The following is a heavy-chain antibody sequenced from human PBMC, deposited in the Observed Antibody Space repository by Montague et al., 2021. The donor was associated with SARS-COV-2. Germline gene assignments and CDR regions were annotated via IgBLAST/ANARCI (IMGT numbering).Heavy chain of an antibody. CDR2: VYYTGGT. D-gene: IGHD3-9*01. J-gene: IGHJ6*03. CDR3: ARDSRTDFDWLFPDSGSYYYYMDV. V-gene: IGHV4-59*01. CDR1: GGSITTYY. Sequence: SETLSLTCTVSGGSITTYYWSWIRQPPGKGLEWIANVYYTGGTNYNPSLKSRVTISVDTSKNQFSLKLSSVTAADTAVYYCARDSRTDFDWLFPDSGSYYYYMDVWGKGTTVTVSS.